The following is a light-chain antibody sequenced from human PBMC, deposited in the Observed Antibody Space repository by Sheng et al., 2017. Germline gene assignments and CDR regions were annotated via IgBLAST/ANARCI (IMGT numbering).Light chain of an antibody. CDR2: EVF. CDR1: SSDVGGYDY. V-gene: IGLV2-8*01. CDR3: SSYAGSNSWV. Sequence: QSALTQPPSASGSPGQSVTISCTGTSSDVGGYDYVSWYQQHPGKAPKLMIYEVFKRPSGVPDRFSGSKSGNTASLTVSGLQAEDEADYYCSSYAGSNSWVFGGGTRLTV. J-gene: IGLJ3*02.